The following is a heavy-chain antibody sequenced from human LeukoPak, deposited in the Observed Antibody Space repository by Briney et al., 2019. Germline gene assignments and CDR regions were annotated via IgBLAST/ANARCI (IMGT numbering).Heavy chain of an antibody. V-gene: IGHV4-59*01. CDR2: IHYSGST. J-gene: IGHJ6*03. CDR3: ARASVTYYYYYYMDV. D-gene: IGHD4-11*01. CDR1: GGSITNYY. Sequence: SETLSLTCTVSGGSITNYYWTWIRQPPGKGLEWIGYIHYSGSTNYNPSLKSRVTISVDTSKNQLSLKLSSVTAADTAVYYCARASVTYYYYYYMDVWGKGTTVTVSS.